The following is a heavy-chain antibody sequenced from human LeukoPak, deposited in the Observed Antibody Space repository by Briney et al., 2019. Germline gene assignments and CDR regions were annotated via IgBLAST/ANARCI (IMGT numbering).Heavy chain of an antibody. CDR2: ISYDGSNK. CDR1: GFTFSSYG. D-gene: IGHD5-12*01. V-gene: IGHV3-30*18. CDR3: SKDLGAGYEAPDY. Sequence: GRSLRLSCAASGFTFSSYGIHWVRQAPGKGLEWMAVISYDGSNKYYADSVKGRFTISRDNSKNTLYLQMNSLRAEDSAVYYCSKDLGAGYEAPDYCGQGTLVTVSS. J-gene: IGHJ4*02.